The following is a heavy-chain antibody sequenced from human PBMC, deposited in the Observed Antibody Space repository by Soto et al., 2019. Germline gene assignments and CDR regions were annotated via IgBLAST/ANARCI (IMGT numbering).Heavy chain of an antibody. CDR2: IYWDDDK. D-gene: IGHD2-15*01. V-gene: IGHV2-5*02. Sequence: QITLKESGPTLVKPTQTLTLTCTFSGFSLSTSGVGVGWIRQPPGKALEWLALIYWDDDKRYSLSLKSRRTITKEASKNQVVLTLNSVDPVDTATYYCAHRPSYCSGGSCYSGFDYWGQGTLVTVSS. CDR3: AHRPSYCSGGSCYSGFDY. CDR1: GFSLSTSGVG. J-gene: IGHJ4*02.